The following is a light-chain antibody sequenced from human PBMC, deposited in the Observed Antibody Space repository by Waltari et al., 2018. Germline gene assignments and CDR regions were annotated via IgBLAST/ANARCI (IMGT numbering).Light chain of an antibody. V-gene: IGLV3-1*01. CDR3: QVWDSSTAV. CDR1: KLGDKY. J-gene: IGLJ3*02. Sequence: TCSGDKLGDKYASWYQQKPGQSPVLVIYEDSKRPSGIPERFSGSNSGNTATLTISGTQAMDETDYYCQVWDSSTAVFGGGTKLTVL. CDR2: EDS.